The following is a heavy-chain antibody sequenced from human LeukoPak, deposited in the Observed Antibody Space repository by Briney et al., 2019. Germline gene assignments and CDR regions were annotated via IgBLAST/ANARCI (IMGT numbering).Heavy chain of an antibody. D-gene: IGHD2/OR15-2a*01. CDR1: GYKFTNYW. J-gene: IGHJ5*02. CDR2: IYAGGSDT. V-gene: IGHV5-51*01. CDR3: ARSSSGGSSPINWFDP. Sequence: GESLKISCKGSGYKFTNYWIAWVRQMPGKGLEWMGIIYAGGSDTRYSPSFEGQVTISVDKSISTAYLQWSSLKASDTAMHYCARSSSGGSSPINWFDPWGQGTLVTVSS.